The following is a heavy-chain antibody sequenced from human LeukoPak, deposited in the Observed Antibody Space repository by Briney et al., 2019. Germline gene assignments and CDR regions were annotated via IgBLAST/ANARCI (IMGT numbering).Heavy chain of an antibody. Sequence: SETLSLTCTVSGYSISSGYYWGWIRQPPGKGLEWIGEINHSGSTNYNPSLKSRVTISVDTSKNQFSLKLSSVTAADTAVYYCARGSGYYDYVWGSYRFSYYFDYWGQGTLVAVSS. CDR2: INHSGST. CDR1: GYSISSGYY. J-gene: IGHJ4*02. D-gene: IGHD3-16*02. V-gene: IGHV4-38-2*02. CDR3: ARGSGYYDYVWGSYRFSYYFDY.